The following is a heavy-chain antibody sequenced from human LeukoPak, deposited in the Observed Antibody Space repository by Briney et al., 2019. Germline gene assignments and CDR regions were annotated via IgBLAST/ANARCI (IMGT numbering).Heavy chain of an antibody. CDR2: SNAGNGNT. D-gene: IGHD3-9*01. V-gene: IGHV1-3*02. Sequence: ASVKVSCKASGYSFTSSTMHWVRQAPGQRLEWMGWSNAGNGNTKYSQDFQGRVTITRDTSASTVYMELSSLRSEDMAVYYCARNYDVLTGYPYYFDHWGQGILVTVSS. CDR1: GYSFTSST. J-gene: IGHJ4*02. CDR3: ARNYDVLTGYPYYFDH.